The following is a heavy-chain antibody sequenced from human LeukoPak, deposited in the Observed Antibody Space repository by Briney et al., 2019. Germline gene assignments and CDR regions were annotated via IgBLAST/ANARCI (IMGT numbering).Heavy chain of an antibody. Sequence: TSETLSLTCTVSGGSISSYYWSWIRQPPGKGLEWIGYIYYSGSTNYNPSLKSRVTISVDTSKNQFSLKLSSVTAADTAVYYCARVTVARNNWFDPWGQGTLVTVSS. J-gene: IGHJ5*02. CDR1: GGSISSYY. CDR2: IYYSGST. CDR3: ARVTVARNNWFDP. D-gene: IGHD5-12*01. V-gene: IGHV4-59*12.